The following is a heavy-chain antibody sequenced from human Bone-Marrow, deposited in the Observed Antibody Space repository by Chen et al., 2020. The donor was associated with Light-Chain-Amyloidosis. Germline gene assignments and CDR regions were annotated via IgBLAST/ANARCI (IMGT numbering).Heavy chain of an antibody. Sequence: QVQLVESGGGVVQPGRSLRLSCAASGFTFSSYGMHWVRQAPGKGLEWVAVISYDGSNKYYADSVKGRFTISRDNSKNTLXXXXXXXXXEDTAVYYCAKDIRKLDAFDIWGQGTMVTVSS. CDR2: ISYDGSNK. J-gene: IGHJ3*02. V-gene: IGHV3-30*18. CDR3: AKDIRKLDAFDI. CDR1: GFTFSSYG.